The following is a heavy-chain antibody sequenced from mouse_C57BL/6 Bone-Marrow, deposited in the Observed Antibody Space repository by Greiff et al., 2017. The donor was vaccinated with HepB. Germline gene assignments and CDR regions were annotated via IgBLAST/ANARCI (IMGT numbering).Heavy chain of an antibody. D-gene: IGHD1-1*02. CDR2: IYYSGTI. V-gene: IGHV3-5*01. J-gene: IGHJ4*01. CDR3: AREIGSGGLYYAMDY. Sequence: EVKLVESGPGLVKPSQTVFLTCTVTGISITTGNYRWSWIRQFPGNKLEWIGYIYYSGTITYNPSLTSRTTITRDTPKNQFFLEMNSLTAEDTATYYCAREIGSGGLYYAMDYWGQGTSVTVSS. CDR1: GISITTGNYR.